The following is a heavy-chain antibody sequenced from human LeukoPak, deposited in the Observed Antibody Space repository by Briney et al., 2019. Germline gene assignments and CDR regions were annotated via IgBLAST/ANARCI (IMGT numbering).Heavy chain of an antibody. J-gene: IGHJ5*02. Sequence: ASVKVSCKASGYTFTGYYMHWVRQAPGQGLEWMGWINPNSGGTNYAQKFQGRVTMTRDTSISTAYMELSRPRSDDTAVYYCAREDCSSTSCYFPFLGWFDPWGQGTLVTVSS. CDR3: AREDCSSTSCYFPFLGWFDP. D-gene: IGHD2-2*01. V-gene: IGHV1-2*02. CDR2: INPNSGGT. CDR1: GYTFTGYY.